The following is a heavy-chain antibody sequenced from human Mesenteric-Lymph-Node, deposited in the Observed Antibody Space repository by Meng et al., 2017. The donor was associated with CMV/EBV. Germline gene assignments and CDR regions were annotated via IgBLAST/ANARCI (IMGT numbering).Heavy chain of an antibody. D-gene: IGHD3-10*01. V-gene: IGHV4-34*01. CDR3: ARGRQYYGSGSYPPWAFYFDY. CDR2: IKRGGST. Sequence: YWGWIGQAPGKGVEWIGEIKRGGSTNCSPSLKRRVTISVATSKIQFSLKLSSVTAADTALYYCARGRQYYGSGSYPPWAFYFDYWGQGTLVTVSS. CDR1: Y. J-gene: IGHJ4*02.